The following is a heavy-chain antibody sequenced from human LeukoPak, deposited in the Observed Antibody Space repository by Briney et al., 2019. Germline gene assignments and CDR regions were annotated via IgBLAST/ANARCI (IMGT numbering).Heavy chain of an antibody. J-gene: IGHJ4*02. D-gene: IGHD7-27*01. CDR1: GGSISSGSYY. V-gene: IGHV4-61*02. CDR3: ARGLNWGAIDY. Sequence: ASQTLSLTCTVSGGSISSGSYYWSWIRQPAGKGLEWIGRIYTSGSTNYNPSLKSRVTISVDTSKNQFSLKLSSVTAADTAVYYCARGLNWGAIDYWGQGTLVTVSS. CDR2: IYTSGST.